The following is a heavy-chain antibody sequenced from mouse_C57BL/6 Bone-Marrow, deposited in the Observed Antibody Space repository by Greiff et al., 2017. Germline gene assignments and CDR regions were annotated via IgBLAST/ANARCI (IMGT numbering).Heavy chain of an antibody. D-gene: IGHD2-5*01. V-gene: IGHV1-54*01. CDR3: ARNAYHSNQGAIDY. Sequence: QVQLQQPGAELVRPGTSVKVSCKASGYAFTNYLIEWVKQRPGQGLEWIGVINPGSGGTNYNEKFKGKATLTADKSSRPAYMQLSSLTSEDSSVYFCARNAYHSNQGAIDYGGQGTSVTVSS. CDR1: GYAFTNYL. J-gene: IGHJ4*01. CDR2: INPGSGGT.